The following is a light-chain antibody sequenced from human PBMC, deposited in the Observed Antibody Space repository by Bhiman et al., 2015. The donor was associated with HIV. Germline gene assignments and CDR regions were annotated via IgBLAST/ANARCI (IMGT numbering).Light chain of an antibody. CDR1: SGSIASNY. V-gene: IGLV6-57*01. CDR2: EDN. CDR3: QSYDSNNQGV. J-gene: IGLJ3*02. Sequence: NFMLTQPHSVSESPGKTLTISCTGSSGSIASNYVQWFQQRPGSSPTTVIYEDNQRPSGVPDRFSGSIDTSSNSASLTISGLKTEDEADYYCQSYDSNNQGVFGGGTKLTVL.